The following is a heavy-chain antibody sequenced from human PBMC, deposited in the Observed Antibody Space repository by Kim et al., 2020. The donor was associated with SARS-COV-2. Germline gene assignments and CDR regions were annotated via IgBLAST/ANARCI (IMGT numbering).Heavy chain of an antibody. CDR2: IGTKADT. CDR3: ARGPIEEGIRATKGYFDL. D-gene: IGHD1-20*01. CDR1: GFTFSSYD. V-gene: IGHV3-13*04. Sequence: GGSLRLSCAASGFTFSSYDMHWVRQGTEKGLEWVSSIGTKADTYYPDSVKDRFTISRENATDSFYLQMNSLRAEDTSVYYCARGPIEEGIRATKGYFDLCGRGTVVTVSS. J-gene: IGHJ2*01.